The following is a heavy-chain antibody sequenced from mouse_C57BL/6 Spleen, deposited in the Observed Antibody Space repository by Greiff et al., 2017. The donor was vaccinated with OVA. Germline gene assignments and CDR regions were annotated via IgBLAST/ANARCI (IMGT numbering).Heavy chain of an antibody. CDR3: ASAFTTVWGAMDY. J-gene: IGHJ4*01. V-gene: IGHV1-26*01. CDR1: GYTFTDYY. CDR2: INPNNGGT. D-gene: IGHD1-1*01. Sequence: EVQLQQSGPELVKPGASVKISCKASGYTFTDYYMNWVKQSHGKSLEWIGDINPNNGGTSYNQKFKGKATLTVDKSSSTAYMELRSLTSEDSAVYYCASAFTTVWGAMDYWGQGTSVTVSS.